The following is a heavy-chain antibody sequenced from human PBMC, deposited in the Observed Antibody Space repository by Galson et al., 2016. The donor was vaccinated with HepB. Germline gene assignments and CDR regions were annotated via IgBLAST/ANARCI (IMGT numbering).Heavy chain of an antibody. CDR3: ARVRGYVDY. D-gene: IGHD2-15*01. CDR2: ISYDGSTT. J-gene: IGHJ4*02. CDR1: GFNLGSYI. Sequence: SLRLSCAASGFNLGSYITYWVRQAPGKGPEWVALISYDGSTTDYTDSAKDRFTISRDNSKKPLYLQMNGLTTEDTAVYYCARVRGYVDYWGQGTLVIVSS. V-gene: IGHV3-30*04.